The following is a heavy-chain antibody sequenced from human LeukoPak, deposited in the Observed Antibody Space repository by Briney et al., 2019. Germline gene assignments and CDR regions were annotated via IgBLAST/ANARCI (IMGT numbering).Heavy chain of an antibody. CDR3: AIQQPIFRNWFDP. D-gene: IGHD6-13*01. CDR1: GYTFTDYY. V-gene: IGHV1-2*02. CDR2: INPNIGAS. J-gene: IGHJ5*02. Sequence: ASVKVSCKASGYTFTDYYIHWVRQAPGRGLDWMGWINPNIGASNYAQKFEGRVSMTRDTSISTAYMELSRLRSDDPAVYYCAIQQPIFRNWFDPWGQGTLVTVSS.